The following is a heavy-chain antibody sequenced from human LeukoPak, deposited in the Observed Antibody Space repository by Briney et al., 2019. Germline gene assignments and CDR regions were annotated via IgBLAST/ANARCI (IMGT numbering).Heavy chain of an antibody. CDR3: ARHYCGGDCYPYYFDY. CDR2: INPNSGGT. V-gene: IGHV1-2*02. CDR1: GYTFTDYY. D-gene: IGHD2-21*02. Sequence: ASVNVSCKASGYTFTDYYMHWVRQAPGQGLEWMGWINPNSGGTNYAQKFQGRVTMTRDTSISTAYMELSRLRSDDTAVYYCARHYCGGDCYPYYFDYWGQGTLVTVSS. J-gene: IGHJ4*02.